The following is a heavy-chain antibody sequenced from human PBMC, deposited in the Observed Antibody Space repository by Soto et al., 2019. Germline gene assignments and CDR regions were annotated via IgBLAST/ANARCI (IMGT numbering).Heavy chain of an antibody. Sequence: QVQLVQSGAEVKKPGASVKVSCTASGYTFTHYAIHWVRHAPGQRLEWMGFINAGSGNTKYSQTFQGRLTFTKDTSASTAYMDLSSLRSEDTAIYYSARGLAAVGAWGQGTLVSVSS. CDR1: GYTFTHYA. V-gene: IGHV1-3*01. D-gene: IGHD6-13*01. CDR3: ARGLAAVGA. CDR2: INAGSGNT. J-gene: IGHJ5*02.